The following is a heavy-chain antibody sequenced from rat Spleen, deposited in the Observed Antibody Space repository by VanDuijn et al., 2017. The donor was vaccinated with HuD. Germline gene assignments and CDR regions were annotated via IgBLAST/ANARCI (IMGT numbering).Heavy chain of an antibody. CDR3: SRRTYYCPGPLAY. V-gene: IGHV5-29*01. D-gene: IGHD1-9*01. Sequence: EVQLVESDGGLVQPGGSLKVSCVASGFTFSDYYMAWVRQAPTKGLEWVATISYDGSTTYYRDSVKGRFTISRDNAKSTLYLQMDSLRSEDTATYYCSRRTYYCPGPLAYWGQGTLVTVSS. CDR1: GFTFSDYY. J-gene: IGHJ3*01. CDR2: ISYDGSTT.